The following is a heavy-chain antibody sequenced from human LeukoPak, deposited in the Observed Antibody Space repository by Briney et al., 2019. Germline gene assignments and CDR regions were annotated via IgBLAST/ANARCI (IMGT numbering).Heavy chain of an antibody. J-gene: IGHJ4*02. V-gene: IGHV4-59*01. CDR3: ARGVYIAAAQYGY. Sequence: SETLSLTCTVSGGSMSSYYWSWIRQPPGKGLEWIGYIYYSGTTNYNPSLKSRVTISVDTSKNQLSLKLRSVTAADTAVYYCARGVYIAAAQYGYWGQGTLVTVSS. CDR1: GGSMSSYY. CDR2: IYYSGTT. D-gene: IGHD6-13*01.